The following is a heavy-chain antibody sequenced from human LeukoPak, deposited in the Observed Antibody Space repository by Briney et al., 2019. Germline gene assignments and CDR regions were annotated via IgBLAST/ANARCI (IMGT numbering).Heavy chain of an antibody. D-gene: IGHD2-2*01. CDR3: AGNVVVPASANWFDP. J-gene: IGHJ5*02. Sequence: SETLSLSCTVSGGSISSYYWSWIRQPPGKGLEWVGYIYYSGSTNYNPSLKSRVTISVDTSKNQFSLKLSSVTAADTAVYYCAGNVVVPASANWFDPWGQGTLVTVSS. V-gene: IGHV4-59*01. CDR1: GGSISSYY. CDR2: IYYSGST.